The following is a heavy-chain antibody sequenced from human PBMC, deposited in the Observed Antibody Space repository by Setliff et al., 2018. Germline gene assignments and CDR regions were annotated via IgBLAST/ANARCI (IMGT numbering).Heavy chain of an antibody. CDR3: ASSGGDTIFGVVMSPSYYFDY. V-gene: IGHV4-34*01. J-gene: IGHJ4*02. Sequence: PSETLSLTCAVYGGSFSTYYWIWIRQPPGKGLEWIGEIYHSGSTNYNPSPKSRVTISVDKSKNQFSLKLSSVTAADTAVYYCASSGGDTIFGVVMSPSYYFDYWGQGTLVTVSS. CDR2: IYHSGST. CDR1: GGSFSTYY. D-gene: IGHD3-3*01.